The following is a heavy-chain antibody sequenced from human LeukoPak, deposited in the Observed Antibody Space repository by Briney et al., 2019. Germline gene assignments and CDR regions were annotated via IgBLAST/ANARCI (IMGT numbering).Heavy chain of an antibody. CDR3: ARVHFPYGDFDY. J-gene: IGHJ4*02. D-gene: IGHD4-17*01. CDR1: GFTVSSNY. V-gene: IGHV3-53*01. Sequence: GGSLRLSCAASGFTVSSNYMSWVRQTPGKGLEWVSTLYPAGDTYFADSVRGRFTISRDISKNTVYLQMGSLRAEDTAVYFCARVHFPYGDFDYWGQGALVTVSS. CDR2: LYPAGDT.